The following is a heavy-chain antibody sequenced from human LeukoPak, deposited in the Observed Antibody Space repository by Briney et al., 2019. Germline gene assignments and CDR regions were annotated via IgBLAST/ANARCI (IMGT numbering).Heavy chain of an antibody. V-gene: IGHV1-2*02. Sequence: GASVKVSCKASGYTLTGYYMHWVRQAPGQGLEWMRWINPNSGGTNYAQKFQGRVTMTTDTSTSTAYMELRSLRSDDTAVYYCARDWYYYDSSAKNRSYAFDIWGQGTMVTVSS. J-gene: IGHJ3*02. CDR1: GYTLTGYY. CDR2: INPNSGGT. CDR3: ARDWYYYDSSAKNRSYAFDI. D-gene: IGHD3-22*01.